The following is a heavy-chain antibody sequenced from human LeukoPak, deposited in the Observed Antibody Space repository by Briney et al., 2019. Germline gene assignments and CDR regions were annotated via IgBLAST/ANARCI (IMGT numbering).Heavy chain of an antibody. D-gene: IGHD1-26*01. CDR1: GFPFSSYA. CDR3: ARKVVGAIYYFDY. J-gene: IGHJ4*02. V-gene: IGHV3-64D*09. Sequence: PGGSLRLSCSASGFPFSSYAMHWVRQAPGKGLEYVSAISDSGGSTYYADSVKGRFTISRDNSKNTLYLQMSSLRAEDTAVYYCARKVVGAIYYFDYWGQGTLVTVSS. CDR2: ISDSGGST.